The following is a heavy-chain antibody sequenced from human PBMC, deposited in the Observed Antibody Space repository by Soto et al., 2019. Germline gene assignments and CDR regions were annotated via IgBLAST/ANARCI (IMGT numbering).Heavy chain of an antibody. D-gene: IGHD2-2*01. J-gene: IGHJ4*02. CDR3: ARGLPPAYGAQDHFDY. CDR2: IKQDESEK. CDR1: GFIFNSYW. Sequence: EVQLVESGGGLVQPGGSLRLSCAASGFIFNSYWMSWVRQAPGKGLEWVANIKQDESEKYYVDSVKGRFIISRDNAKSSLYLQLKSLRAEDTAVYYCARGLPPAYGAQDHFDYWGQGTLVTVSS. V-gene: IGHV3-7*01.